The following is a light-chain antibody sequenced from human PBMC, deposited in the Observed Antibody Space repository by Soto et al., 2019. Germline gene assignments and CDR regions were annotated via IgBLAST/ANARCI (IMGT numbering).Light chain of an antibody. CDR3: MQALQTPVT. CDR2: SGS. Sequence: DIVLTQSSLSLPVTPGEPASISCRSSQSLLHSDGYNYLDWYMQKPGQSPQLLIYSGSHRASGVPDRFRGSGSGTDFTLKISRVEAEDVGVYYCMQALQTPVTFGGGTKVDIK. V-gene: IGKV2-28*01. CDR1: QSLLHSDGYNY. J-gene: IGKJ4*01.